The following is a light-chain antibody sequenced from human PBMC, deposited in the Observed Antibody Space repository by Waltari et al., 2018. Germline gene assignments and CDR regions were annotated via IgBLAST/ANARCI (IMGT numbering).Light chain of an antibody. CDR1: QSLLHSNGYNY. Sequence: DIVMTQSPLSLPVTPGEPASISCRSSQSLLHSNGYNYLDWYLQKPGQSPQLLIYLGSNRASGVPDRFSGIGSGTDFTLKISRVEAEDVGVYHCMQALQTPFTFGPGTKVDIK. J-gene: IGKJ3*01. V-gene: IGKV2-28*01. CDR3: MQALQTPFT. CDR2: LGS.